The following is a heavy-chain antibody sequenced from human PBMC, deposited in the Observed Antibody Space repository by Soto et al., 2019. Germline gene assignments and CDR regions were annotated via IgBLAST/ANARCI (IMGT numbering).Heavy chain of an antibody. CDR3: VQDWTGNSCPCMVV. CDR2: ISSSGETT. J-gene: IGHJ6*02. D-gene: IGHD6-13*01. V-gene: IGHV3-23*01. CDR1: GFTFSSFA. Sequence: EVHLLESGGGLVQPGGSLRLSCAASGFTFSSFAMTWVRQAPGEGLEWVSSISSSGETTYYSDSVKGRFNISRDISKNMVYLQMTSLRAEDTAVYFCVQDWTGNSCPCMVVWGQGTTVTVSS.